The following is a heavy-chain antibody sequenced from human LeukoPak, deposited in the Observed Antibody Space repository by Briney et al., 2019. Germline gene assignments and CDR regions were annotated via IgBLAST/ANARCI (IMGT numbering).Heavy chain of an antibody. V-gene: IGHV3-33*01. CDR1: GFAFNSYG. D-gene: IGHD4-23*01. CDR3: ARFNGGDSTGCFDL. Sequence: GGSLRLSCAASGFAFNSYGMHWVRRAPGKGLEWVALIWYDGSNQDYIDSVKGRFTISRDNSKNTLYLQMSSLRADDAAVYYCARFNGGDSTGCFDLWGRGTLVTVSS. CDR2: IWYDGSNQ. J-gene: IGHJ2*01.